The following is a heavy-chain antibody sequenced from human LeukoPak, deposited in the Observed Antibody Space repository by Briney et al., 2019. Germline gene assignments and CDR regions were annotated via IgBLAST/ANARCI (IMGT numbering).Heavy chain of an antibody. CDR3: TTDLLH. D-gene: IGHD2-15*01. V-gene: IGHV4-34*01. J-gene: IGHJ4*02. CDR1: GGSFSGYY. Sequence: KPSETLSLTCAVYGGSFSGYYWSWIRQPPGKGLEWIGEINHSGSTNYNPSLKSRVTISVDTSKNQFSLKLSSVTAEDTAVYYCTTDLLHWGQGTLVTVSS. CDR2: INHSGST.